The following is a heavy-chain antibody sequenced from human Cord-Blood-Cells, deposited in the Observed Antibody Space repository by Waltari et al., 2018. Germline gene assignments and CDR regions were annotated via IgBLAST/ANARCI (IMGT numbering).Heavy chain of an antibody. Sequence: GQGLEWMGGIIPIFGTANYAQKFQGRVTITADESTSTAYMELSSLRSEDTAVYYCARAPWGGRLLDIVVVPAAMRAFDIWGQGTMVTVSS. D-gene: IGHD2-2*01. J-gene: IGHJ3*02. CDR3: ARAPWGGRLLDIVVVPAAMRAFDI. V-gene: IGHV1-69*01. CDR2: IIPIFGTA.